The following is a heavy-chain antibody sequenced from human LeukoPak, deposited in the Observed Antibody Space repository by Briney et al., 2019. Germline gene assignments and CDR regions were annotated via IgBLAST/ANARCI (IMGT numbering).Heavy chain of an antibody. J-gene: IGHJ3*02. D-gene: IGHD3-22*01. V-gene: IGHV4-39*01. Sequence: SETLSLTCTLSGASIRSSSYYWGWIRQPPGKGLEWIGSIYYSGPTYYNPSLKTRVTISVDTSKNQFSLQLSSVIAADTAVYYCARRRVGMIAPSGAFDIWGQGTMVTVSS. CDR3: ARRRVGMIAPSGAFDI. CDR2: IYYSGPT. CDR1: GASIRSSSYY.